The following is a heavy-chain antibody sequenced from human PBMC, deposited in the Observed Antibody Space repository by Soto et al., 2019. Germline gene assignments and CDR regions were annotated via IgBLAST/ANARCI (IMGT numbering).Heavy chain of an antibody. Sequence: QVQLQESGPGLVKPSETLSLTCTVSGGSVSSGSYYWSWIRQPPGKGLEWIGYIYYSGSTNYKPPLKSRVTISVDTSKNQFSLKLSSVTAADTAVYYCARDWVGRYDSSGYQYYYGMDVWGQGTTVTVSS. CDR1: GGSVSSGSYY. CDR2: IYYSGST. D-gene: IGHD3-22*01. CDR3: ARDWVGRYDSSGYQYYYGMDV. J-gene: IGHJ6*02. V-gene: IGHV4-61*01.